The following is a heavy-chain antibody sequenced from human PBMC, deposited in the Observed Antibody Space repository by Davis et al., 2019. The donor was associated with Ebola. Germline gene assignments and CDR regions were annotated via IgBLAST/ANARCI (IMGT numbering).Heavy chain of an antibody. V-gene: IGHV3-15*01. D-gene: IGHD2-8*01. CDR3: TTEGGYCTNGVCFYYFDY. CDR1: GFTFSNAW. Sequence: GESLKISCAASGFTFSNAWMSWLRQAPGKGVEWVGRIKSKTDGGTTDYAAPVKGRCTISRDDSKNTLYLQMNSLKTEDTAVYYCTTEGGYCTNGVCFYYFDYWGQGTLVTVSS. J-gene: IGHJ4*02. CDR2: IKSKTDGGTT.